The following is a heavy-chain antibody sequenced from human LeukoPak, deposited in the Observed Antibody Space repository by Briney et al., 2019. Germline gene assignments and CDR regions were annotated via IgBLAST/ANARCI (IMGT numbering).Heavy chain of an antibody. D-gene: IGHD6-19*01. Sequence: LSXXASGFTFSSYGMHWVRQAPGKGLEWVAVISYDGSNKYYADSVKGRFTISRDNSKNTLYLQMNSLRAEDTAVYYCAKDNIAVAGTDYYYYGMDVWGQGTTVTVSS. CDR1: GFTFSSYG. V-gene: IGHV3-30*18. CDR2: ISYDGSNK. J-gene: IGHJ6*02. CDR3: AKDNIAVAGTDYYYYGMDV.